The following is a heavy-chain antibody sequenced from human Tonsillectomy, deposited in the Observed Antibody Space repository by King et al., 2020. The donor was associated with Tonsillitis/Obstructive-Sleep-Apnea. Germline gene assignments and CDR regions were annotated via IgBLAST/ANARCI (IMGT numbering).Heavy chain of an antibody. Sequence: HVQLVESGGGVVQPGRSLRLSCAASGFIFSTYGMHWVRQAPGKGLEWVAIISSDGSNKYYGDSVKGRFTISRDNSKNTLFLQMDSLRTEDTAVYYCAKAQGYTYGPLDYWGQETLVTVSS. CDR1: GFIFSTYG. CDR3: AKAQGYTYGPLDY. D-gene: IGHD5-18*01. CDR2: ISSDGSNK. V-gene: IGHV3-30*18. J-gene: IGHJ4*02.